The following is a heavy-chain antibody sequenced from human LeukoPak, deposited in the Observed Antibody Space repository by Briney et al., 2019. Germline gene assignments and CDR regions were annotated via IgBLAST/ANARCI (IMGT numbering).Heavy chain of an antibody. Sequence: GGSLRLSCAASGFTFSSYGMHWVRQAPGKGLEWVAVISYDGSNKYYADSVKGRFTISRDNSKNTLYLQMNSLRAEDTAVYYCATQFWWAAVGDTVLDDWGQGTLVTVSS. CDR1: GFTFSSYG. V-gene: IGHV3-30*03. CDR2: ISYDGSNK. CDR3: ATQFWWAAVGDTVLDD. J-gene: IGHJ4*02. D-gene: IGHD6-19*01.